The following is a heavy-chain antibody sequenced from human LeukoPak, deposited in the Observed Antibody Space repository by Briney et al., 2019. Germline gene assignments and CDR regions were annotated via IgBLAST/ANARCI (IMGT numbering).Heavy chain of an antibody. V-gene: IGHV4-38-2*01. J-gene: IGHJ4*02. CDR2: IYHSGST. CDR1: GYSISSGYY. CDR3: ARLDPYLGYCSSTSCYTRGFDY. D-gene: IGHD2-2*02. Sequence: PSETLSLXCAVSGYSISSGYYWGWIRQPPGKGLEWIGSIYHSGSTYYNPSLKSRVTISVDTSKNQFSLKLSSVTAADTAVYYCARLDPYLGYCSSTSCYTRGFDYWGQGTLVTVSS.